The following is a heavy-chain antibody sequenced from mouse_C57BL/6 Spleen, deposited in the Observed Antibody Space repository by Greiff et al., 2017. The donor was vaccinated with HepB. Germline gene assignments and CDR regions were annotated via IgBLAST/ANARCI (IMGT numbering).Heavy chain of an antibody. CDR1: GYAFSSSW. J-gene: IGHJ3*01. CDR2: IYPGDGDT. CDR3: ARYDGQAWFAY. Sequence: QVQLKQSGPELVKPGASVKISCKASGYAFSSSWMNWVKQRPGKGLEWIGRIYPGDGDTNYNGKFKGKATLTADKSSSTAYMQLSSLTSEDSAVYFCARYDGQAWFAYWGQGTLVTVSA. D-gene: IGHD1-1*02. V-gene: IGHV1-82*01.